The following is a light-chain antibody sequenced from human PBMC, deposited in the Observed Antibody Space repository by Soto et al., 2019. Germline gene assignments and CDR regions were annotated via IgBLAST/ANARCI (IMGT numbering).Light chain of an antibody. CDR2: EVS. CDR1: SSDVGSYRY. CDR3: SSYTSSSTVV. V-gene: IGLV2-14*01. Sequence: QSVLTQPASVSGSPGQSITISCTGTSSDVGSYRYVSWHQQHPGKAPKLMIFEVSNRPSGVSARFSGSKSGNTASLTISGLQAEDEADYYCSSYTSSSTVVFGGGTQLTVL. J-gene: IGLJ2*01.